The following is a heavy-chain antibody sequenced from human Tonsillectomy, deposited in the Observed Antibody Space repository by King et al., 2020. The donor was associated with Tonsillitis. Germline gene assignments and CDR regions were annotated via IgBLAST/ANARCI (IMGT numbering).Heavy chain of an antibody. D-gene: IGHD3-22*01. CDR2: INPNSGGT. V-gene: IGHV1-2*05. CDR1: GYTFTGYY. CDR3: ARAPIYDCSGYYHFDY. Sequence: QLVQSGAEVKKPGASVKVSCKASGYTFTGYYMHWVRQAPGQGLEWMGRINPNSGGTNYAQKFRGRVTMTRDTSISTAYMELSRLRSDDTVVYYCARAPIYDCSGYYHFDYWGQGTLVTVSS. J-gene: IGHJ4*02.